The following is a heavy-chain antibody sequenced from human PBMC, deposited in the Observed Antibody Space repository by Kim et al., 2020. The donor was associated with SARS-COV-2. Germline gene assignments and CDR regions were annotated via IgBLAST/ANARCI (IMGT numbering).Heavy chain of an antibody. CDR3: AKGFEALDI. V-gene: IGHV3-23*03. CDR2: TA. Sequence: TAYYADSGKGRFTNSRDNSMNTLYLQMNGLKAEDTSVYFCAKGFEALDIWGQGTMVTVSS. J-gene: IGHJ3*02.